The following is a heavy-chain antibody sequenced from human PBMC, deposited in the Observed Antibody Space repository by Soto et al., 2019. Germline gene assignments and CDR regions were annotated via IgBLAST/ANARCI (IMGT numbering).Heavy chain of an antibody. CDR2: IFHSGST. CDR1: GDSISSSNW. CDR3: ATFSLSDGSASYYTYH. J-gene: IGHJ4*01. Sequence: SETLSLTCAVSGDSISSSNWWSWVRQPPGKGLEWIGEIFHSGSTNYNPSLKSRVTISVDKSKNQFSLKLSSVTAADTAVYYCATFSLSDGSASYYTYHWCLGALVTVSA. V-gene: IGHV4-4*02. D-gene: IGHD3-10*01.